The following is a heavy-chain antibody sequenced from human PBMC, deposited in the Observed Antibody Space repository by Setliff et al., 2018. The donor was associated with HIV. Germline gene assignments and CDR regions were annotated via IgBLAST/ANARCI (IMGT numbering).Heavy chain of an antibody. V-gene: IGHV1-3*03. CDR2: INAGNGNT. CDR1: GYTFTSYA. Sequence: GASVKVSCKASGYTFTSYAMHWVRQAPGQRLEWMAWINAGNGNTKYSQEFQGRVTITRDASASTAYMELSSLRAEDSAMYYCARDRGRGMAPSGILDYYYMDVWGKGTTVTVSS. J-gene: IGHJ6*03. D-gene: IGHD6-13*01. CDR3: ARDRGRGMAPSGILDYYYMDV.